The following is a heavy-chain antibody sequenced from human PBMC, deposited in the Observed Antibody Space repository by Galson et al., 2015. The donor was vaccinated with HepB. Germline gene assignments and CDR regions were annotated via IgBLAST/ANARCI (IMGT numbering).Heavy chain of an antibody. Sequence: SLRLSCAASGFTFSSYAMHWVRQAPGKGLEWVAVISYDGSNKYYADSVKGRFTISRDISKNTLYLQMNSLRAEDTAVYYCARNYMDVWGKGTTVTVSS. CDR2: ISYDGSNK. J-gene: IGHJ6*03. V-gene: IGHV3-30-3*01. CDR3: ARNYMDV. CDR1: GFTFSSYA.